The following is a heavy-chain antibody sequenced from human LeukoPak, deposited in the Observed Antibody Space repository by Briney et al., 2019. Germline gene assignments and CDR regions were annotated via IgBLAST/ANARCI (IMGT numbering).Heavy chain of an antibody. D-gene: IGHD2-2*01. CDR1: GFTFSSYA. Sequence: GGSLRLSCAASGFTFSSYAMSWVRQAPGKLLEWVSAIIGRGGSTYYTDSVKGRFTISRDNSTNTPYMQMNSHRAKDPAVNYRAKADLDCSSTSCYTTLDYWGQRTLVTVSS. J-gene: IGHJ4*02. V-gene: IGHV3-23*01. CDR3: AKADLDCSSTSCYTTLDY. CDR2: IIGRGGST.